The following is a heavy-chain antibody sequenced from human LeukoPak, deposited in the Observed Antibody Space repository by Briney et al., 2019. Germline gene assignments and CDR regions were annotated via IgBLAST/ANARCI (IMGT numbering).Heavy chain of an antibody. J-gene: IGHJ4*02. D-gene: IGHD1-7*01. CDR3: ARDHGYNWNYREFDY. CDR1: GGTFTIYA. Sequence: SVKVSSKASGGTFTIYAISWVRQAPGQGLEWMGGIIPIFGTANYAQKFQGRVTITADESTSTAYMELSRLRSEDTAVYYCARDHGYNWNYREFDYWGQGTLVTVSS. V-gene: IGHV1-69*13. CDR2: IIPIFGTA.